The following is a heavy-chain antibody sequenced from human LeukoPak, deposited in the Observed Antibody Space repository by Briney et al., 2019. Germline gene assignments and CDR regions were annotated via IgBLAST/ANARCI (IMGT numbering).Heavy chain of an antibody. CDR1: GYSISSGYY. J-gene: IGHJ5*02. CDR3: ARGGYYGSGNDFRFDP. Sequence: SETLSLTCSVSGYSISSGYYWGWIRQPPGKGLEWIGYIYYSGSTNYNPSLKSRVTISVDTSKNQFSLKLTSVTAADTAVYFCARGGYYGSGNDFRFDPWGQGTLVTVSS. D-gene: IGHD3-10*01. V-gene: IGHV4-38-2*02. CDR2: IYYSGST.